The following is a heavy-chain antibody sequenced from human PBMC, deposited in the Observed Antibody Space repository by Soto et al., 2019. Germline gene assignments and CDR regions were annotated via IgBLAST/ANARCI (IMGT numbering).Heavy chain of an antibody. CDR3: ARVKYGANVQLRFLEWSDYYYYGMDV. D-gene: IGHD3-3*01. V-gene: IGHV4-4*02. J-gene: IGHJ6*02. CDR1: GGSISSSNW. Sequence: QVQLQESGPGLVKPSGTLSLTCAVSGGSISSSNWWSWVRQPPGKGLEWIGEIYHSGSTNYNPSLKSRVTISVDKSKNQFSLKLSSVTAADTAVYYCARVKYGANVQLRFLEWSDYYYYGMDVWGQGTTVTVSS. CDR2: IYHSGST.